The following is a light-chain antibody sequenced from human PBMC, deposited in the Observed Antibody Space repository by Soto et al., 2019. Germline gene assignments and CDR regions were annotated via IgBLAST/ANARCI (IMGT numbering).Light chain of an antibody. Sequence: DIQMTQAPSSLSAPVGDRVTITCQASQDISNYLNWYQQKPGKAPKLLIYDASNLETGVPSRFSGSGSGTDFAFTISSLQPEDIATYFCQQNDKPPLTIGDGNKV. CDR1: QDISNY. J-gene: IGKJ4*01. V-gene: IGKV1-33*01. CDR3: QQNDKPPLT. CDR2: DAS.